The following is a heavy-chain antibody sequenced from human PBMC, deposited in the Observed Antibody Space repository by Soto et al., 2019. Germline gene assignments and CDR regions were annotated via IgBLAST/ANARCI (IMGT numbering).Heavy chain of an antibody. V-gene: IGHV3-23*01. CDR3: AKGVGRSAWFFYYFDY. Sequence: EVQLLESGGGLVQPGGSLRLSCAASGFTFSSYAMSWVRQAPGKGLEWVSAISGSGGSTYYADSVKGRFTMSRDNSKNTLYLQMNSLRAEDTAVYYCAKGVGRSAWFFYYFDYWGQGALVTVSS. CDR1: GFTFSSYA. J-gene: IGHJ4*02. CDR2: ISGSGGST. D-gene: IGHD6-19*01.